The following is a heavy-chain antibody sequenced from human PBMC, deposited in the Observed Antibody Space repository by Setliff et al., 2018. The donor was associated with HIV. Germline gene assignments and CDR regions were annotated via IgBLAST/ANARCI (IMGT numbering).Heavy chain of an antibody. V-gene: IGHV1-2*02. CDR1: GYTFTGDY. CDR3: ARYMYHYGSSCYVRYFDY. Sequence: ASVKVSCKAAGYTFTGDYINWVRQAPGQGLEWMGWINPNSGGTNYAQKLQGRVTMTRDTSISTAYMELSRLRSDDAAVYYCARYMYHYGSSCYVRYFDYWGQGTLVTVSS. J-gene: IGHJ4*02. D-gene: IGHD3-22*01. CDR2: INPNSGGT.